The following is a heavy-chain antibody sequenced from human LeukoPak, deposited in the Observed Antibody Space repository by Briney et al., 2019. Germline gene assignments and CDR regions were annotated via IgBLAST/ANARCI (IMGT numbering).Heavy chain of an antibody. CDR3: ARATGVWYFDL. J-gene: IGHJ2*01. CDR1: GGSISSYY. Sequence: SETLSLTCTVSGGSISSYYWSWIRQPPGKGLEWIGYIYYSGSTNYNPSLKSRVTISVDTSKNQFSLKLSSVTAADTALYYCARATGVWYFDLWARGTLVTVSS. CDR2: IYYSGST. V-gene: IGHV4-59*12. D-gene: IGHD7-27*01.